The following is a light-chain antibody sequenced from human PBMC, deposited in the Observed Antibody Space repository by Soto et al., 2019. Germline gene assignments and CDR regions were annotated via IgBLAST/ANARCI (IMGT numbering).Light chain of an antibody. CDR2: ATY. CDR3: HPYNAGVT. Sequence: ETMLTQSPGTLSVSPGESVTLSCRASQNVRNLLAWYQQKPGHAPRLLICATYNMAIGIPARFSGSGSERDFSLTIDRLQSEDFAVYYCHPYNAGVTFGGGTKVEIK. J-gene: IGKJ4*01. CDR1: QNVRNL. V-gene: IGKV3-15*01.